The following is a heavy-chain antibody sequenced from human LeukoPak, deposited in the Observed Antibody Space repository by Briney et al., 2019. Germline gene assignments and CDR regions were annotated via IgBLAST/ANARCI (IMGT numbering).Heavy chain of an antibody. CDR1: GYTFSGYY. Sequence: ASVKVSCKASGYTFSGYYIHWVRQAPGQGLEWMGWINPNSGATNNAQKFQGRVTANRDRSISTVYMDLNKLRSDDTAVYYCARSGITTIPNFDYWGQGSLVTVSS. J-gene: IGHJ4*02. CDR3: ARSGITTIPNFDY. V-gene: IGHV1-2*02. D-gene: IGHD5-12*01. CDR2: INPNSGAT.